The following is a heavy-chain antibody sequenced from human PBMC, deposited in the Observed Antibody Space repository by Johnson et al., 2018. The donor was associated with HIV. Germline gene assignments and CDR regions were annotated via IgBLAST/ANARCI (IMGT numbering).Heavy chain of an antibody. D-gene: IGHD6-19*01. V-gene: IGHV3-23*01. CDR2: LSGRGGST. CDR3: AKDMAYSSGWSDAFDI. J-gene: IGHJ3*02. CDR1: GFTFSNYA. Sequence: EVQVLESGGGWVQPGGSLRLSCAASGFTFSNYAMSWVRQAPGKGLEWVSGLSGRGGSTYYADSVKGRFTISRDNSKNTLYLQMNSLRAEDTAFYYCAKDMAYSSGWSDAFDIWGQGTIVSVSS.